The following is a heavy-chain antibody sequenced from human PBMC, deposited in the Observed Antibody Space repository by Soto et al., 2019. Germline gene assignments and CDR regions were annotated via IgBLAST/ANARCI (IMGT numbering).Heavy chain of an antibody. CDR1: GFTFSSYA. D-gene: IGHD3-22*01. CDR3: ARDQATMIVVVIGYYFDY. CDR2: ISYDGSNK. Sequence: RGSLRLSCAAPGFTFSSYAMHWVRQAPGKGLEWVAVISYDGSNKYYADSVKGRFTISRDNSKNTLYLQMNSLRAEDTAVYYCARDQATMIVVVIGYYFDYWGQGTLVTVSS. J-gene: IGHJ4*02. V-gene: IGHV3-30-3*01.